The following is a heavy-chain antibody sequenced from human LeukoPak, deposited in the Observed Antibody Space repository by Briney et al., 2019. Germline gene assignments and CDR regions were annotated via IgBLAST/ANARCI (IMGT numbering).Heavy chain of an antibody. V-gene: IGHV1-24*01. J-gene: IGHJ4*02. CDR1: GYTLTRLS. CDR3: VTDPYTTTDDNNFEPQGAY. Sequence: ASVKVSCKAPGYTLTRLSIHWVRQPSGKGLEWMGAFDPEDGETIYAQEFQGRATMTADTSADTAYMELSSQTSDDTAVYYCVTDPYTTTDDNNFEPQGAYWGQGTLVTVSS. CDR2: FDPEDGET. D-gene: IGHD5-24*01.